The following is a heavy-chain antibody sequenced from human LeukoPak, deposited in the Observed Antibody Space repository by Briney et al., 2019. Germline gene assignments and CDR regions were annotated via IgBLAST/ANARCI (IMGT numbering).Heavy chain of an antibody. Sequence: ASVKVSCKASGYTFTSDDINWVRQATGQGLEWMGWMNPNSGNTGYAQKFQGRVTITRNTSISTAYMELSSLRSEDTAVYYCARVSRRITIFGVVISRWFDPWGQGTLVTVSS. V-gene: IGHV1-8*03. CDR2: MNPNSGNT. CDR1: GYTFTSDD. CDR3: ARVSRRITIFGVVISRWFDP. J-gene: IGHJ5*02. D-gene: IGHD3-3*01.